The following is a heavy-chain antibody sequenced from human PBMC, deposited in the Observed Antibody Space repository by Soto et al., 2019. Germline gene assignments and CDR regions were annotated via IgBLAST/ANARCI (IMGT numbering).Heavy chain of an antibody. CDR2: ISAYNGNT. CDR1: GYTFTSYG. D-gene: IGHD6-13*01. CDR3: ARDRGSSWLYYYYGMDV. V-gene: IGHV1-18*01. Sequence: ASVKVSCKASGYTFTSYGISWVRQAPGQGLEWMGWISAYNGNTNYAQKLQGRVTMTTDTSTGTAYMELRSLRSDDTAVYYCARDRGSSWLYYYYGMDVWGQGTTVTVSS. J-gene: IGHJ6*02.